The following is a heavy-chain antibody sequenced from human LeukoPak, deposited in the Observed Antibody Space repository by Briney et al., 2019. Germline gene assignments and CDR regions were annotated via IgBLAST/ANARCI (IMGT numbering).Heavy chain of an antibody. CDR1: GFTFSTYT. D-gene: IGHD1-26*01. CDR2: ISGSSTYI. V-gene: IGHV3-21*01. CDR3: ARDKRGANWFDP. Sequence: GRSLRLSCSASGFTFSTYTMNWVRQAPGKGLEWVSSISGSSTYIYYADSVKGRCTISRDNAKNSLYLQMNSLRAEDTAVYYCARDKRGANWFDPWGQGTLVTVSS. J-gene: IGHJ5*02.